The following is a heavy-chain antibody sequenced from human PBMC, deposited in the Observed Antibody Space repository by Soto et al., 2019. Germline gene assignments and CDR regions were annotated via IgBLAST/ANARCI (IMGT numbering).Heavy chain of an antibody. J-gene: IGHJ3*02. CDR1: GFTFSSYG. V-gene: IGHV3-9*01. D-gene: IGHD2-15*01. CDR3: AKRRESGGRGLSDAFDI. CDR2: ISWNSGSI. Sequence: PGGSLRLSCAASGFTFSSYGMHWVRQAPGKGLEWVSGISWNSGSIGYADSVKGRFTISRDNAKNSLYLQMNSLRAEDTALYYCAKRRESGGRGLSDAFDIWGQGTMVTVSS.